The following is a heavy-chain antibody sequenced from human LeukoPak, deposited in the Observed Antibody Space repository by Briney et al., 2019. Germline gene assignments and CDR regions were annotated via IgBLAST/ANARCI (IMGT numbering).Heavy chain of an antibody. V-gene: IGHV5-51*01. Sequence: GESLKISCKVSGYTFSNYWIGWVRPMPGKGLEWVGIIYPADSETRYSPSFQGQVTMSVDKSISTAYLQWSSLKASDTAMYYCARKISGSYYGLDYWGQGTLVTVSS. J-gene: IGHJ4*02. CDR3: ARKISGSYYGLDY. D-gene: IGHD1-26*01. CDR1: GYTFSNYW. CDR2: IYPADSET.